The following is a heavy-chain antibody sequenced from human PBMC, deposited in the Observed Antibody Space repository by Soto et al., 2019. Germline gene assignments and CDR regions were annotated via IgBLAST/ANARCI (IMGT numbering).Heavy chain of an antibody. J-gene: IGHJ5*02. D-gene: IGHD6-13*01. CDR1: GFTFSSYS. Sequence: TGGSLRLSCAASGFTFSSYSMNWVRQAPGKGLEWVSSISGSSSYIYYADSVKGRFTISRDNAKNSLYLQMNSLRAEDTAVYYCARDITGTDWFDPWGQGTLVTVSS. CDR2: ISGSSSYI. V-gene: IGHV3-21*01. CDR3: ARDITGTDWFDP.